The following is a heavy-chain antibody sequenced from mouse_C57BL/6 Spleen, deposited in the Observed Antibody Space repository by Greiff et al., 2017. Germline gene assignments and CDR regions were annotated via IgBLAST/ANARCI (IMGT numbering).Heavy chain of an antibody. CDR2: INPSNGGT. J-gene: IGHJ1*03. Sequence: QVQLQQPGTELVKPGASVKLSCKASGYTFTSYWMHWVKQRPGQGLEWIGNINPSNGGTNYNEKFKSKATLTVDKSSSTAYMQLSSLASEDSAVYYWASSTTVAPYWYFDVWGTGTTVTVSS. CDR3: ASSTTVAPYWYFDV. CDR1: GYTFTSYW. D-gene: IGHD1-1*01. V-gene: IGHV1-53*01.